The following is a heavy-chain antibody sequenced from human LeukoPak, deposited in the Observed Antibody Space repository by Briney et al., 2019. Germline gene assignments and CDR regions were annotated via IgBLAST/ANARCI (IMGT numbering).Heavy chain of an antibody. Sequence: SETLSLTCGVSGGAITNYYWNWIRQAPGKGLEWLGYIYYTGSTTYNPSVKSRITISLDTSKKQISLKLRSVTAADTAVYYCARAHSIASYYYGVDVWGQGTTVTVSS. CDR1: GGAITNYY. CDR3: ARAHSIASYYYGVDV. D-gene: IGHD2/OR15-2a*01. V-gene: IGHV4-59*01. J-gene: IGHJ6*02. CDR2: IYYTGST.